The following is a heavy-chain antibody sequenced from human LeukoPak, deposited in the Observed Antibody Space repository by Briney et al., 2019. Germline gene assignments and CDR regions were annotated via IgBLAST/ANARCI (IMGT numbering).Heavy chain of an antibody. CDR2: IIPILGIA. CDR3: AFSSGYSSGWYHY. J-gene: IGHJ4*02. V-gene: IGHV1-69*04. CDR1: GGTFSSYA. D-gene: IGHD6-19*01. Sequence: ASVKVSCKASGGTFSSYAISWVRQAPGQGLEWMGRIIPILGIANYAQKFQGRVTITADKSTSTAYMELSSLRSEDTAVYYCAFSSGYSSGWYHYWGQGTLVTVSS.